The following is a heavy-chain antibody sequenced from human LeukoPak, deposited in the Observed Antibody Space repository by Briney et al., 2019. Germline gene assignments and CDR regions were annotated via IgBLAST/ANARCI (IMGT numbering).Heavy chain of an antibody. CDR2: IYHSGST. CDR1: GYSISSGYS. V-gene: IGHV4-38-2*01. J-gene: IGHJ4*02. Sequence: SETLSLTCAVSGYSISSGYSWGWIRQPPGKGLEWIGSIYHSGSTYYNPSLKSRVTISVDTSKNQFSLKLSSVTAADTAVYYCARHENALDYGDPGAFDYWGQGTLVTVSS. CDR3: ARHENALDYGDPGAFDY. D-gene: IGHD4-17*01.